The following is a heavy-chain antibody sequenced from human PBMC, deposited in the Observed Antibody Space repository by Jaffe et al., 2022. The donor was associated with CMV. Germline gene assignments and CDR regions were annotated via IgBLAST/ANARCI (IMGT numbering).Heavy chain of an antibody. CDR3: SRDGRSSLWGRHSYGFDV. D-gene: IGHD3-10*01. V-gene: IGHV3-49*05. Sequence: EVQLVESGGGLEKPGRSLRLSCTASGFTFSGFALSWFRQAPGKGLEWVGFIRSKPYGGTTEYAASVKGRFTISRDDSKSVAYLQMNSLQADDTAIYYCSRDGRSSLWGRHSYGFDVWGQGTTVTVSS. CDR2: IRSKPYGGTT. J-gene: IGHJ6*02. CDR1: GFTFSGFA.